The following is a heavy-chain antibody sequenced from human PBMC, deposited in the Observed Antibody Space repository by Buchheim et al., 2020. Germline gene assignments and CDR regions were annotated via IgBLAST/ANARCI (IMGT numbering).Heavy chain of an antibody. CDR3: ARDWVGAEGFDY. D-gene: IGHD1-26*01. CDR1: GYTFINYG. Sequence: QVQLVQSGAEVKKPGDSVKVSCKASGYTFINYGISWVRQAPGQGLEWMGWTSGYNTNTNYVQRFQGRVTMTTDTSTSKTYIELRSLRDDDTAVYYCARDWVGAEGFDYWGQGTL. J-gene: IGHJ4*02. V-gene: IGHV1-18*01. CDR2: TSGYNTNT.